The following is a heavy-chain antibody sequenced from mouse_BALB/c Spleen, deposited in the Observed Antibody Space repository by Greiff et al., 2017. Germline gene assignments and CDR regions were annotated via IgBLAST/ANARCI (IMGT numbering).Heavy chain of an antibody. CDR2: IDPSDSET. CDR1: GYSFTSYW. Sequence: VKLMESGPQLVRPGASVKISCKASGYSFTSYWMHWVKQRPGQGLEWIGMIDPSDSETRLNQKFKDKATLTVDKSSSTAYMQLSSPTSEDSAVYDCVRGRYYWYFAVWGAGTTVTVSS. CDR3: VRGRYYWYFAV. J-gene: IGHJ1*01. V-gene: IGHV1S126*01.